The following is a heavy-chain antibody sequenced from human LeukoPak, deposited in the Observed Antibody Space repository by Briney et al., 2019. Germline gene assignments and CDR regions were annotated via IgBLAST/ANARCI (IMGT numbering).Heavy chain of an antibody. J-gene: IGHJ3*01. CDR2: ISDSDNTI. D-gene: IGHD6-19*01. CDR1: GFTFSSYE. CDR3: ARDRDTRGWYYDAFDL. Sequence: GGSLRLSCVASGFTFSSYEMNWVRQAPGKGREWLSYISDSDNTIYYADSVKGRFTISRDNAKSSLYLQMNSLRAEDTALYYCARDRDTRGWYYDAFDLWGQGTMVAVSS. V-gene: IGHV3-48*03.